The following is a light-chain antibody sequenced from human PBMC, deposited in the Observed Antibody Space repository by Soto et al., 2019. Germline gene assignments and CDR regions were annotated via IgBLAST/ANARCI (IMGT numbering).Light chain of an antibody. Sequence: DIQMTQSPSSLSASVGDRVTIICQASQDITNYLNWYQQKPGKAPKHLIHDSSNLETGVPSRFSGSGSGTYFSFTISSLQPEDIATYYCQQYDTLPLTFGQGTRLEIK. CDR2: DSS. V-gene: IGKV1-33*01. CDR3: QQYDTLPLT. J-gene: IGKJ5*01. CDR1: QDITNY.